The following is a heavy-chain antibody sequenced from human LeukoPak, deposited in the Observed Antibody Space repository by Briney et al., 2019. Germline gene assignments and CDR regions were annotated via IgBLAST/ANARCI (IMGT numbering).Heavy chain of an antibody. D-gene: IGHD1-20*01. CDR3: STLTSRGLSDS. CDR1: GFTFTNAW. CDR2: IKSKADGETI. J-gene: IGHJ4*02. V-gene: IGHV3-15*07. Sequence: GGSLRLSCAASGFTFTNAWMNWVRQAPGKGLEWVGRIKSKADGETIDYAAPVKGRFTFSRDDSKNMLYLQMNSLKSEDTAVYYCSTLTSRGLSDSWGQGTLVTASS.